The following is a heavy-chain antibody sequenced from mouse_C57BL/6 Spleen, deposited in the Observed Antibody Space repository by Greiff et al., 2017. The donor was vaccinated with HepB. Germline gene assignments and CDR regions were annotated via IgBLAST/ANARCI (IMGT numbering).Heavy chain of an antibody. CDR3: ARSRLYYGISYLYFDV. Sequence: QVTLKVSGPGILQSSQTLSLTCSFSGFSLSTSGMGVSWIRQPSGKGLEWLAHIYWDDDKRYNPSLKSRLTISKDTSRNQVFLKITSVDTADTATYYCARSRLYYGISYLYFDVWGTGTTVTVSS. V-gene: IGHV8-12*01. D-gene: IGHD1-1*01. CDR1: GFSLSTSGMG. J-gene: IGHJ1*03. CDR2: IYWDDDK.